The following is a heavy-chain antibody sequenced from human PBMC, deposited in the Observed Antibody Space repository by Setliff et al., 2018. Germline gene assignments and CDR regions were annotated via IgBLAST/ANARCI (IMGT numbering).Heavy chain of an antibody. D-gene: IGHD3-10*01. J-gene: IGHJ4*02. V-gene: IGHV4-34*08. CDR3: TTDWSRGDSGNYLRLDY. CDR2: INHRGST. CDR1: GGTFSDYY. Sequence: SETLSLTCAAYGGTFSDYYWTWIRQPPGKGLEWIGEINHRGSTNYNPSLKSRATISIDTSKDQFSLKLISMSAADTALYYCTTDWSRGDSGNYLRLDYWGPGTLVTLSS.